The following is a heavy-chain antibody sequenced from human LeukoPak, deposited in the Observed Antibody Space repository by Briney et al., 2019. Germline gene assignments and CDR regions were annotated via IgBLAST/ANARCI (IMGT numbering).Heavy chain of an antibody. D-gene: IGHD6-19*01. CDR1: GYTFTTYY. Sequence: ASVKVSCKASGYTFTTYYVHWVRQAPGQGLEWMGWISAYNGNTNYAQKLQGRVTMTTDTSTSTAYMELRSLRSDDTAVYYCARTESSGWYLDWFDPWGQGTLVTVSS. CDR2: ISAYNGNT. CDR3: ARTESSGWYLDWFDP. J-gene: IGHJ5*02. V-gene: IGHV1-18*04.